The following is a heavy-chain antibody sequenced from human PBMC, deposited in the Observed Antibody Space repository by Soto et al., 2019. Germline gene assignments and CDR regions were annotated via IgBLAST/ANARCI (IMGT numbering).Heavy chain of an antibody. D-gene: IGHD3-3*01. V-gene: IGHV1-2*04. Sequence: ASVKVSCKASGYTFTSYYMHWVRQAPGEGLEWMGWINPNSGGTNYAQKFQGWATMTRDTSTSTAYMELRRLRSDDTAVYYCARGKAITIFGVVTDDAFDIWGQGTMVTVSS. CDR1: GYTFTSYY. CDR3: ARGKAITIFGVVTDDAFDI. J-gene: IGHJ3*02. CDR2: INPNSGGT.